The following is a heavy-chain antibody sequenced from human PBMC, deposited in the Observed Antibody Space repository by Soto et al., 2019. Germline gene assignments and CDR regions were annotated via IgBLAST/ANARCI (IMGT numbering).Heavy chain of an antibody. CDR1: GFIFSDNY. Sequence: PGGSLRLSCAVSGFIFSDNYMSWIRQAPGKGLEWVSYISTNSITIYYADSVKGRFTIYRDNAKNSLYLQMNSLRAEDTAMYYCASARSGSGRSFDNSGQGPLVSVSS. J-gene: IGHJ4*02. D-gene: IGHD1-26*01. V-gene: IGHV3-11*01. CDR3: ASARSGSGRSFDN. CDR2: ISTNSITI.